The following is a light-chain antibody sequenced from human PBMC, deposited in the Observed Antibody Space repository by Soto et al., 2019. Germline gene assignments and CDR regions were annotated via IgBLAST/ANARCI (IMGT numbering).Light chain of an antibody. V-gene: IGLV2-8*01. CDR3: CAYVGARSYV. Sequence: QSALTQPPSASGSPGQSVTISCTGTSGDIGGYDYVSWYQQHPGKAPKVVVYEGTKRPSGVSNRFSGSNSGGTASLTISGLQAEDEASYFCCAYVGARSYVFGPGTKLTVL. CDR1: SGDIGGYDY. J-gene: IGLJ1*01. CDR2: EGT.